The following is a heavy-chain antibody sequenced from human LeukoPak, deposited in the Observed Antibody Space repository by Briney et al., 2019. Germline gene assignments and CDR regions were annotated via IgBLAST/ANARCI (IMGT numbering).Heavy chain of an antibody. CDR3: AKDPHYYGSGSYYPYYFDY. CDR2: ISYDGSNK. CDR1: GFTFSSYG. D-gene: IGHD3-10*01. V-gene: IGHV3-30*18. Sequence: AGGSLRLSCAASGFTFSSYGMHWVRQAPGKGLEWVAVISYDGSNKYYADSVKGRFTISRDNSKSTLYLQMNSLRAEDTAVYYCAKDPHYYGSGSYYPYYFDYWGQGTLVTVSS. J-gene: IGHJ4*02.